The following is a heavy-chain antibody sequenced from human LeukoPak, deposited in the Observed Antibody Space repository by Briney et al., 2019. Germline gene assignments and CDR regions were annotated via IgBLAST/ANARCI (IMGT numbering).Heavy chain of an antibody. CDR2: IYPGDSDT. Sequence: GESLKISCKGSGYSFTSYWIGWVRQMPGKGLEWMGIIYPGDSDTRYSPSFQGQVTTSADKSISTAYLQWSSLKASDTAMYYCARRGIAAAGRPYYFDYWGQGTLVTVSS. J-gene: IGHJ4*02. CDR1: GYSFTSYW. V-gene: IGHV5-51*01. CDR3: ARRGIAAAGRPYYFDY. D-gene: IGHD6-13*01.